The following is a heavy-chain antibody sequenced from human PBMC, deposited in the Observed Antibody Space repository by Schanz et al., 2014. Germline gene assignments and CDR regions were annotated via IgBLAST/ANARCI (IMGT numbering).Heavy chain of an antibody. CDR2: IWFDGSNK. CDR1: GFTFSTYA. CDR3: AKDQLANYRGSGYNWFDP. D-gene: IGHD3-10*01. Sequence: QVELVESGGGVVQPGGSLRLSCAASGFTFSTYAMTWVRQAPGKGLEWVAIIWFDGSNKYYADSVKGRFTISRDNSKNTLFLQMNSLRADDTAVYYCAKDQLANYRGSGYNWFDPWGQGTLVTVSS. J-gene: IGHJ5*02. V-gene: IGHV3-30*02.